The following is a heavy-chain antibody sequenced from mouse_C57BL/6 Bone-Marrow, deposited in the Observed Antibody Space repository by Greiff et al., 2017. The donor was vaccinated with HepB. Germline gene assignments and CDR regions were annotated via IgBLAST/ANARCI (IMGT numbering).Heavy chain of an antibody. Sequence: QVQLQQPGPELVKPGASVKLSCKASGYTFTSYWMHWVKQRPGQGLEWIGNINPSNGGTNYNEKFKSKATLTVDKSSSTAYMQLSSLTSEDSAVYYCARSLNWALYAMDYWGQGTSVTVSS. D-gene: IGHD4-1*02. CDR1: GYTFTSYW. CDR3: ARSLNWALYAMDY. CDR2: INPSNGGT. J-gene: IGHJ4*01. V-gene: IGHV1-53*01.